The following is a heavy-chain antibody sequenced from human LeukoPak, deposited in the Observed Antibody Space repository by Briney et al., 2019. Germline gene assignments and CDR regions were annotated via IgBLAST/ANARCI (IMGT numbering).Heavy chain of an antibody. CDR2: IYYSGST. J-gene: IGHJ4*02. Sequence: SETLSLTCTVSGGSISSSSYYWGWIRQPPGKGLEWIGSIYYSGSTYYNPSLKSRVTISVDTSKNQFSLKLSSVTAADTAVYYCARDRALGSGKFYFDYWGQGTLVTVSS. V-gene: IGHV4-39*02. CDR1: GGSISSSSYY. CDR3: ARDRALGSGKFYFDY. D-gene: IGHD3-16*01.